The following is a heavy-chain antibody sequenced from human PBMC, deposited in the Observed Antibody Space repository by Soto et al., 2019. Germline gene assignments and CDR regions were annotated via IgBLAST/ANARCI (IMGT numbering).Heavy chain of an antibody. CDR1: GFPFSSTD. CDR3: VKNSGWFNT. J-gene: IGHJ5*02. V-gene: IGHV3-23*01. CDR2: ILDTGTTV. Sequence: GGSLRLSCAASGFPFSSTDMSWVRQAPGKGLEWVSTILDTGTTVFYADSVKGRFTVSRDNSNNTLYVQMNNLRADDTAVYYCVKNSGWFNTWGQGAMVTVSS. D-gene: IGHD3-10*01.